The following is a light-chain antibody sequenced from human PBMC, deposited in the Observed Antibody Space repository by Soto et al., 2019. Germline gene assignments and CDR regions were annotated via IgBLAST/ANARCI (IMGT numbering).Light chain of an antibody. CDR1: NSDIGGYNI. CDR3: TSYATGGTHV. J-gene: IGLJ1*01. V-gene: IGLV2-14*01. CDR2: DVS. Sequence: QSALTQPASVSGSPGQSITLSCTGTNSDIGGYNIVSRYQQHPGKAPKLMIYDVSIRPSGVSDRFSGSKSANTASLTISGLQPEDEADYYCTSYATGGTHVFGTGTKVTVL.